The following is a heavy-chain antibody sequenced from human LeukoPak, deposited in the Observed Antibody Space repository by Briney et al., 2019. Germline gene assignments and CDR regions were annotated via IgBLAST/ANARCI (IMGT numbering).Heavy chain of an antibody. CDR3: VKEHVDRAFTRSFEI. Sequence: PGGPLRLFCAAWGLTFSTNPVSCVRQATGKGLEWVSAISTDNTDYADSVKGRLNISRVDSKNTVYLQMNSPRTEDTARYYCVKEHVDRAFTRSFEIWGQGTVVTVSS. D-gene: IGHD3-10*01. CDR2: ISTDNT. J-gene: IGHJ3*02. CDR1: GLTFSTNP. V-gene: IGHV3-23*01.